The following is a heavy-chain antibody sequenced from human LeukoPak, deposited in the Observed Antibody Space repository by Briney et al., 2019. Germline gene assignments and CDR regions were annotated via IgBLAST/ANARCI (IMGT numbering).Heavy chain of an antibody. V-gene: IGHV1-2*02. D-gene: IGHD5-12*01. CDR2: INPNSGGT. Sequence: ASVKVSCKASGYTFTGYYMHWVRQAPGQGLEWMGWINPNSGGTNYAQKFQGRVIMTRDTSISTAYMELSRLRSDDTAVYYCARSAVATTQRDTYHFDYWGQGTLVTVSS. CDR1: GYTFTGYY. J-gene: IGHJ4*02. CDR3: ARSAVATTQRDTYHFDY.